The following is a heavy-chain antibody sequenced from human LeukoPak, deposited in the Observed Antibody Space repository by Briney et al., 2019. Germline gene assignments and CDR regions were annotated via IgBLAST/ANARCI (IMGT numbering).Heavy chain of an antibody. CDR2: IKQDGSEK. D-gene: IGHD3-3*01. CDR1: GFTFSSYA. CDR3: ARGRIPTTYYDFWSGYLGPRGDTGFDY. J-gene: IGHJ4*02. Sequence: GGSLRLSCAASGFTFSSYAMSWVRQAPGKGLEWVANIKQDGSEKYYVDSVKGRFTISRDNAKNSLYLQMNSLRAEDTAVYYCARGRIPTTYYDFWSGYLGPRGDTGFDYWGQGTLVTVSS. V-gene: IGHV3-7*01.